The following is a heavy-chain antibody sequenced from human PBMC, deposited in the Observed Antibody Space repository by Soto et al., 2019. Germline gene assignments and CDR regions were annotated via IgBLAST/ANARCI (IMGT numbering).Heavy chain of an antibody. D-gene: IGHD6-13*01. CDR3: AKDRLQYSSSWYVTDY. Sequence: GGSLRLSCAASGFTFSSYAMSWVRQAPGKGPEWVSAISGSGGSTYYADSVKGRFTISRDNSKNTLYLQMNSLRAEDTAVYYCAKDRLQYSSSWYVTDYWGQGTLVTVSS. V-gene: IGHV3-23*01. CDR2: ISGSGGST. J-gene: IGHJ4*02. CDR1: GFTFSSYA.